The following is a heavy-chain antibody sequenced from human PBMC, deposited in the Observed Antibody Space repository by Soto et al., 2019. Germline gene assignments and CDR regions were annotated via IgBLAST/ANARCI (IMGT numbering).Heavy chain of an antibody. Sequence: QVQLQQWGAGLLKPSETLSLTCAVYGGSFSGYYWSWIRQPPGKGLEWIGEINHSGSTNYNPSLKSRVPISVDTSKNQFSLKLSSVTAADTAVYYCARGLRGPRPLGYYYGMDVWGQGTTVTVSS. J-gene: IGHJ6*02. CDR1: GGSFSGYY. CDR3: ARGLRGPRPLGYYYGMDV. V-gene: IGHV4-34*01. CDR2: INHSGST.